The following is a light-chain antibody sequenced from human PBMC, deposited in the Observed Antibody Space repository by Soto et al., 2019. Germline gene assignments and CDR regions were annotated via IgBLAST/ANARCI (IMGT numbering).Light chain of an antibody. J-gene: IGLJ3*02. Sequence: QSVLTQPPSVSGTPGQSVSISCSGTTSNIGSNTVNWYQQVPGTAPKLLVYANSQRRSGVSGRLSGSKSGTSASLAFSALQSEDEADYYCATWDDSRNGWVFGGGTQLTVL. CDR2: ANS. CDR3: ATWDDSRNGWV. V-gene: IGLV1-44*01. CDR1: TSNIGSNT.